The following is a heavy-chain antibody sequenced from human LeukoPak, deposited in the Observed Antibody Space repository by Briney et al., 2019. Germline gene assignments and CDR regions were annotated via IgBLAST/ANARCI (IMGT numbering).Heavy chain of an antibody. CDR3: ARGAQFYYDTSGYFDY. Sequence: SETLSLTCTVSGGSISSPSYSWSWIRQSAGKGLEWIGYISHTGGTLDNPSLTSRVTMSLDRSRSQFSLRLSSVTAADTAAYYCARGAQFYYDTSGYFDYWGQGILVTVSS. J-gene: IGHJ4*02. V-gene: IGHV4-30-2*06. CDR1: GGSISSPSYS. D-gene: IGHD3-22*01. CDR2: ISHTGGT.